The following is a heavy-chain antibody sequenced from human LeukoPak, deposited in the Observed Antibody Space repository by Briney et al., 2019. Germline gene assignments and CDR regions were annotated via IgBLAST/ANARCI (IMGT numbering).Heavy chain of an antibody. CDR2: IYSGGST. D-gene: IGHD5-12*01. Sequence: GGSLRLSCAASGFTVSSNYMSWVRQAPGKGLEWVSVIYSGGSTYYADSVKGRFTISRHNSKNTPYLQMNSLRAEDTAVYYCARDLHSGYSGYDSMGIGYYGMDVWGQGTTVTVSS. J-gene: IGHJ6*02. V-gene: IGHV3-53*04. CDR3: ARDLHSGYSGYDSMGIGYYGMDV. CDR1: GFTVSSNY.